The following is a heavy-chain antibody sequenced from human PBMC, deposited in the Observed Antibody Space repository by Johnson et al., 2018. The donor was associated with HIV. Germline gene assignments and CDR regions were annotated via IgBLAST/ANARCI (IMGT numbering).Heavy chain of an antibody. V-gene: IGHV3-66*03. CDR1: GFTVSSNY. CDR2: IYSGGST. CDR3: ARAEQLAGGAFDI. D-gene: IGHD6-6*01. J-gene: IGHJ3*02. Sequence: VQLVESGGGLIQPGRSLRLSCAASGFTVSSNYMSWVRQAPGKGLEWVSVIYSGGSTYYADSVKGRFTISRDNSKNTLYLQMNSLRAEDTAVYYCARAEQLAGGAFDIWGQGTMVTVSS.